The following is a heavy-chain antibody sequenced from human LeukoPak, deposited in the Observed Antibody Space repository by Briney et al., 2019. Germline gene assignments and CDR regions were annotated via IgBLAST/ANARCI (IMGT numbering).Heavy chain of an antibody. J-gene: IGHJ5*02. CDR1: GYIFIAYY. CDR2: INPNSGGT. V-gene: IGHV1-2*02. Sequence: RASVKVSCKASGYIFIAYYMHWVRQAPGQGLEWMGWINPNSGGTKYAQKFQGRVTMTRDTSISTAYMELSRLTSDDTAFYYCARSASNYGSGSYDRFDPWGQGTLVTVSS. CDR3: ARSASNYGSGSYDRFDP. D-gene: IGHD3-10*01.